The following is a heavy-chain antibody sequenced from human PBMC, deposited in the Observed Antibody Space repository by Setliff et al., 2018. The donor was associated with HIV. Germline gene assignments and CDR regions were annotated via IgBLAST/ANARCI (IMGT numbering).Heavy chain of an antibody. CDR2: INLNGNT. D-gene: IGHD1-1*01. J-gene: IGHJ4*02. CDR1: GGSFSGYY. CDR3: ATIGGGTGNWIIDY. Sequence: LSLTCAVYGGSFSGYYWSWIRHSPGKGLEWIGEINLNGNTNYNPSLKSRVTISLDTSKNQFSLKLNSVTAADTAVYYCATIGGGTGNWIIDYWGQGTRVTVS. V-gene: IGHV4-34*01.